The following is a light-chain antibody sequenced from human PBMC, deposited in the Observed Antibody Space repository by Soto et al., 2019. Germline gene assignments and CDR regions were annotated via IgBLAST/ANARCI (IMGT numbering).Light chain of an antibody. CDR2: GAS. Sequence: EIVLTQSPGTLSLSPGEGATLSCRASQSVGGTFLAWYQQKGGQAPRLLIHGASNRATGIPDWFSGSGSGTDFTLTISRLEPEDFAVYYCQQYGGSPRTFGQGTKVEVK. J-gene: IGKJ1*01. CDR1: QSVGGTF. V-gene: IGKV3-20*01. CDR3: QQYGGSPRT.